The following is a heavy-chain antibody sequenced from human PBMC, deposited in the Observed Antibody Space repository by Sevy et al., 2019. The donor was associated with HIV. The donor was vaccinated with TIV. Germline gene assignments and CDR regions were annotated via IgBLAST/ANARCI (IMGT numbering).Heavy chain of an antibody. J-gene: IGHJ3*02. V-gene: IGHV3-23*01. CDR2: ITGSGGNK. CDR1: GFTFSTYA. Sequence: GGSLRLSCGASGFTFSTYAMSWVRQAPGKGLDWVSTITGSGGNKFYSDSVKGRFTISRDNSMNMVYLQLNSLRVEDMDAYYCAKHVGNPSGPFDIWGQGTMVTVSS. D-gene: IGHD3-10*01. CDR3: AKHVGNPSGPFDI.